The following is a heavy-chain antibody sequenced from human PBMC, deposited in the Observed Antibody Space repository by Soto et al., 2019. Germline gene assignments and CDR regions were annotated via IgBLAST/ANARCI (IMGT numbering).Heavy chain of an antibody. J-gene: IGHJ5*02. CDR3: ARTSPNWLDP. CDR1: GYNFNIYW. V-gene: IGHV5-51*01. Sequence: GESLKISCKGSGYNFNIYWIGWVRQMPGKGLEWMGIIYPGDSNTRYSPSFQGQVTISADKSISTVYLQWSSLKASDTAIYYCARTSPNWLDPWGQGTLVTVSS. CDR2: IYPGDSNT.